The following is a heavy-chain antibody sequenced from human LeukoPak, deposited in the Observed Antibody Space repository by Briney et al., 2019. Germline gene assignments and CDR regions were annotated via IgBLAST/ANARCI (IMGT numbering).Heavy chain of an antibody. V-gene: IGHV3-48*03. CDR1: GFTFSSYE. CDR2: ISSSGSTI. D-gene: IGHD2-8*01. Sequence: SGGSLRLSCAASGFTFSSYEMNWIRQFPGKGLEWLSYISSSGSTIYYADTVKGRFTISRDNANNFLYLQMSSLRGDDSAIYYCAGSQYYHHTNGRAGHWGQGTLVTVSS. CDR3: AGSQYYHHTNGRAGH. J-gene: IGHJ4*02.